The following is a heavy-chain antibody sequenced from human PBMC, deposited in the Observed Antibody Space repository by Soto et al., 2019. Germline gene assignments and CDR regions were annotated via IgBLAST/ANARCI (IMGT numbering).Heavy chain of an antibody. V-gene: IGHV1-69*04. CDR3: AREYYRSSFRFDY. CDR1: GGTFSSYT. Sequence: GASVKVSCKASGGTFSSYTINWVRQAPGQGLEWMGRIIPILGIANYAQKFQGRVTITADTSTSTAYMELSSLRSEDTAVYYCAREYYRSSFRFDYWGQGTLGTGSS. CDR2: IIPILGIA. D-gene: IGHD6-6*01. J-gene: IGHJ4*02.